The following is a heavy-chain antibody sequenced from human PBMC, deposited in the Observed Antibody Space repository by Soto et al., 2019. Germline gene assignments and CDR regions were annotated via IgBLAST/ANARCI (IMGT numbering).Heavy chain of an antibody. Sequence: EVQLLESGGGLVQPGGSLRLSCAASGFTFSSYAMSWVRQAPGKGLEWVSAISGSGGSTYYADSVKGRFTISRDNSKNTLYLQMNSLRAEDTAVYYCAEIPKGDYDFWSGYWNYWGQGTLVTVSS. D-gene: IGHD3-3*01. J-gene: IGHJ4*02. CDR3: AEIPKGDYDFWSGYWNY. CDR1: GFTFSSYA. CDR2: ISGSGGST. V-gene: IGHV3-23*01.